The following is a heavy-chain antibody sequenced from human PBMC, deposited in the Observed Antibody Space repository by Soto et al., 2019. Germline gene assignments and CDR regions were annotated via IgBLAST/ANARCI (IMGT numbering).Heavy chain of an antibody. CDR2: IWYDGSNK. J-gene: IGHJ6*02. V-gene: IGHV3-33*01. Sequence: GGSLRLSCAASGFTFSSYGMHWVRQAPGKGLEWVAVIWYDGSNKYYADSVKGRFTISRDNSKDTLYLQMNSLRAEDTAVYYCARGIIVVPADYYYGMDVWGQGTTVTVSS. D-gene: IGHD2-2*01. CDR3: ARGIIVVPADYYYGMDV. CDR1: GFTFSSYG.